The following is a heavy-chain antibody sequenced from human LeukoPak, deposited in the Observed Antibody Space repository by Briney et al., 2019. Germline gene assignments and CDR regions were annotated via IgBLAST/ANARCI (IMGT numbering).Heavy chain of an antibody. V-gene: IGHV4-59*01. D-gene: IGHD2-2*01. Sequence: SETLSLTCTASGGSIDSYYWSWIRQPPGKGLEWIGYIYYTGSTEYHPSLKSRVTISLDTSKNQFSLKLTSATAADTAVYYCARVYQSAEYYFDYWGQGNLVSVSS. CDR1: GGSIDSYY. CDR2: IYYTGST. CDR3: ARVYQSAEYYFDY. J-gene: IGHJ4*02.